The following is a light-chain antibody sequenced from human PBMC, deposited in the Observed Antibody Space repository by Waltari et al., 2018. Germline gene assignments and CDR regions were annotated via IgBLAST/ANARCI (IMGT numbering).Light chain of an antibody. CDR2: STS. Sequence: QSVLTQPPSASVTPGRRVTIPFAGSSSNIGSNSVNWYQQLQGTAPKLLIYSTSHRPSGLPDRLSGSKSGTSASLAISGLQSEDEADYYCAAWDDTLNGWVFGGGTKLTVL. J-gene: IGLJ3*02. V-gene: IGLV1-44*01. CDR1: SSNIGSNS. CDR3: AAWDDTLNGWV.